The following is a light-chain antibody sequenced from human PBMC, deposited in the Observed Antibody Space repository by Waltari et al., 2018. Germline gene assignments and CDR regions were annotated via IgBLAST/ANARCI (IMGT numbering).Light chain of an antibody. CDR3: GTWDSSLRRLNWV. J-gene: IGLJ3*02. CDR1: SSNIGNNY. V-gene: IGLV1-51*01. CDR2: DNN. Sequence: QSVLTQPPSVSAAPGQKVTISCSGSSSNIGNNYVSWYQQLPGTAPKLLIYDNNKRPSGIPDRFSGSKSGTSATLGITVLQTGDEADYYCGTWDSSLRRLNWVFGGGTKLTVL.